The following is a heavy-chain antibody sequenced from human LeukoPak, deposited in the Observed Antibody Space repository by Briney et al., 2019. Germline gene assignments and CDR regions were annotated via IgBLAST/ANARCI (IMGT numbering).Heavy chain of an antibody. J-gene: IGHJ1*01. CDR3: ARDVLGYDRSASD. Sequence: GASVKVSCKASGYSFTGYYIHWVRQAPGQGLEWMGWINCNIGDTDYAERFRDRITITRDKSISTVHMELSRLRSNDTAMYFCARDVLGYDRSASDWGQGTQVTVAS. D-gene: IGHD5-12*01. V-gene: IGHV1-2*02. CDR1: GYSFTGYY. CDR2: INCNIGDT.